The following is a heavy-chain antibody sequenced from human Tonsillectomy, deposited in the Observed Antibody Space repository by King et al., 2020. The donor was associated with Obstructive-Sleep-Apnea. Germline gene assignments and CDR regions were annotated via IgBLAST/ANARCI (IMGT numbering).Heavy chain of an antibody. J-gene: IGHJ4*02. V-gene: IGHV3-15*01. CDR3: TTSSGYSSGWYGV. Sequence: VQLVESGGGLVKPGGSLRLSCAASGFTFSNAWMSWVRQAPGKGLEWVGRIKSKTDGGTPDYAAPVKGRFTISRDDSKNTLYLQMNSLKTEDTAVYYCTTSSGYSSGWYGVWGQGTLVTVSS. CDR1: GFTFSNAW. D-gene: IGHD6-19*01. CDR2: IKSKTDGGTP.